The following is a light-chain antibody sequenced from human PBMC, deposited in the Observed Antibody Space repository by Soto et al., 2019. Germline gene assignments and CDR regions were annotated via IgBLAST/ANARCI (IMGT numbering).Light chain of an antibody. CDR3: QQSYRTPT. CDR1: QNIDIS. V-gene: IGKV1-39*01. J-gene: IGKJ4*01. Sequence: DIQMTQSPSSLSASVGGRLTITCRASQNIDISLNWYQQKPGKAPMLLIYAASNLQSGVPSRFGGSGSGTDFTLSISSLQPEDSSTYYCQQSYRTPTFGGGTKVEIK. CDR2: AAS.